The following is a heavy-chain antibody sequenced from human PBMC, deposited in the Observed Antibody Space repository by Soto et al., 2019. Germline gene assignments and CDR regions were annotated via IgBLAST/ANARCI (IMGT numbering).Heavy chain of an antibody. CDR3: GLDY. V-gene: IGHV3-23*01. CDR2: ISGSGGST. CDR1: GFTFSSYA. J-gene: IGHJ4*02. Sequence: EVQLLESGGGLVQPGGSLRLSCAASGFTFSSYAMSWVRQAPGKGLEWVSAISGSGGSTYYADSVKGRFTISRDNSTHTLYLQMHGVRAEYAAVYYCGLDYWGEGTLVTVSS. D-gene: IGHD3-16*01.